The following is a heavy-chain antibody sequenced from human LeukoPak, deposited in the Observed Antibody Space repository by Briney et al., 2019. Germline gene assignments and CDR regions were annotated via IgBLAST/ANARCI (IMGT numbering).Heavy chain of an antibody. J-gene: IGHJ4*02. CDR1: GFTFSSYA. D-gene: IGHD2-15*01. V-gene: IGHV3-30*04. Sequence: PGGSLRLSCAASGFTFSSYAMHWVRQAPGKGLEWVAVISYDGSNKYYADSVKGRFTISRDNSKNTLYLQMNSLRAEDTAVYYCAREGPGYCSGGSCYRPYYFDYWGQGTLVTVSS. CDR2: ISYDGSNK. CDR3: AREGPGYCSGGSCYRPYYFDY.